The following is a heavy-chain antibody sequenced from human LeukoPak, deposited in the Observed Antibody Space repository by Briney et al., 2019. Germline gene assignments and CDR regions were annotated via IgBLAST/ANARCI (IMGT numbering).Heavy chain of an antibody. CDR3: VRTPPNWGFDY. J-gene: IGHJ4*02. Sequence: GSSVTVSCKASGGTFSSYAISWVRQAPGQGLEWLGWMSPNSGDTGYAQKFQGRVTMTSDSSISTAYMELSSLRSEDTAIYYCVRTPPNWGFDYWGQGTLVTVSS. D-gene: IGHD7-27*01. V-gene: IGHV1-8*02. CDR1: GGTFSSYA. CDR2: MSPNSGDT.